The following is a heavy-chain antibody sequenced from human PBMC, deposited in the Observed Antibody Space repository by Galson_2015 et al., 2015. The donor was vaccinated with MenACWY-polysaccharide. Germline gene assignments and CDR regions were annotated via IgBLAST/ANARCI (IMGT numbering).Heavy chain of an antibody. CDR2: IRSRGTNT. Sequence: SLRLSCAASGFTFTSYAMSWVRQAPGKGLEWVSAIRSRGTNTYYADSVKGRFTISRDNSKNTLYLQMNSLRAEDTAVYYCAKDSTECWRVAGRVDHWGHGTLITVAS. CDR1: GFTFTSYA. J-gene: IGHJ1*01. CDR3: AKDSTECWRVAGRVDH. V-gene: IGHV3-23*01. D-gene: IGHD3-3*01.